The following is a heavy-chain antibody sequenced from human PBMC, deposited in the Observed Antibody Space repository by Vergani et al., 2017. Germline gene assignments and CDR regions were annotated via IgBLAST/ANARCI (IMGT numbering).Heavy chain of an antibody. J-gene: IGHJ6*02. CDR3: ARYSYGFERRGDYYYGMDV. D-gene: IGHD5-18*01. CDR2: ISAYNGNT. CDR1: GYTFTSYG. V-gene: IGHV1-18*01. Sequence: QVQLVQSGAEVKKPGASVKVSCKASGYTFTSYGISWVRQAPGQGLEWMGWISAYNGNTNYAQKHQGRVTMTTDTSTSTAYMELRSLRSDDTAVYYCARYSYGFERRGDYYYGMDVWGQGTTVTVSS.